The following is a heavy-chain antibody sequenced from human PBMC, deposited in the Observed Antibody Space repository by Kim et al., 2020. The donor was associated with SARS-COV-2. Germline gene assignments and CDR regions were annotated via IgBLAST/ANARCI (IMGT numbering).Heavy chain of an antibody. Sequence: ADSRKGRFTNSRDNGKNSLYLQMNSLRAGDPAVYYCAIDRGRGWLQPDYWGQGTLVTVSS. CDR3: AIDRGRGWLQPDY. J-gene: IGHJ4*02. V-gene: IGHV3-21*01. D-gene: IGHD5-12*01.